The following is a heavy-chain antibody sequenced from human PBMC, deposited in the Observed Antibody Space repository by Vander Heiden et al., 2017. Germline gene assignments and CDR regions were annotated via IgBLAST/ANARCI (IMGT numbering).Heavy chain of an antibody. Sequence: QLQLVQSGADVKKPGSSVKVSCKASVGPFSVYARTWVRPSPGQGLEGMGGIIPIFGKANYAQKFQGRVTITAEESTSTAYMELSSLRSEDTAVYYCVRGGDYFDYWGQGTLVTVSS. CDR3: VRGGDYFDY. D-gene: IGHD3-10*01. CDR1: VGPFSVYA. CDR2: IIPIFGKA. V-gene: IGHV1-69*01. J-gene: IGHJ4*02.